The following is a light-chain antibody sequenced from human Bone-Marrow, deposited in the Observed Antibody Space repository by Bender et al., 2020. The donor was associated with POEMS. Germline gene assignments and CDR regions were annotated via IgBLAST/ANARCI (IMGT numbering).Light chain of an antibody. CDR1: RSNIGAGFD. V-gene: IGLV1-40*01. CDR2: GNN. J-gene: IGLJ2*01. Sequence: QSVLTQPPSVSGAPGQMVTISCTGSRSNIGAGFDVHWYHQLPGEAPKLLIFGNNNRPSGVPDRFSGSKTGTSASLAITGLQAEDEADYFCSSYTGSSTVVFGGGTKLTVL. CDR3: SSYTGSSTVV.